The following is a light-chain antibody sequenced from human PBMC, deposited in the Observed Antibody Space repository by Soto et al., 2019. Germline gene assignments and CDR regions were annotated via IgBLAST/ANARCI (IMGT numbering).Light chain of an antibody. CDR1: QSVSSY. V-gene: IGKV3-11*01. J-gene: IGKJ4*01. CDR3: QQRSNWPPET. Sequence: EIVLTQSPATLSLSPGERATLSCRASQSVSSYLAWYQQKPGQAPSLLIYDASNRATGIPARFSGSGSGTDFTLTISSLEPEDFAVYYCQQRSNWPPETFGGGTKVEIK. CDR2: DAS.